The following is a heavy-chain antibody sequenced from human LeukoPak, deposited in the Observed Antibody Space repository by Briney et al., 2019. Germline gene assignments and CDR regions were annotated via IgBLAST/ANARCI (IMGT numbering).Heavy chain of an antibody. CDR3: AKDLRWELLHAFDI. Sequence: GGSLRLSCAASGFTFSSYGMHWVRQAPGKGLEWVAIISYDGSNKYYADSVKGRFTISRDNSKNTLYLQMNSLRPEDTAVYYCAKDLRWELLHAFDIWGQGTMVTVSS. J-gene: IGHJ3*02. V-gene: IGHV3-30*18. D-gene: IGHD1-26*01. CDR2: ISYDGSNK. CDR1: GFTFSSYG.